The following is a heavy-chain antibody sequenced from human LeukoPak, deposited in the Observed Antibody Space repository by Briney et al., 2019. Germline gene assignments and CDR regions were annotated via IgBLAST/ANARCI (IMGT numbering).Heavy chain of an antibody. Sequence: GGSLRLSCAASGFTFSSYGMHWVRQAPGRGLEWVAVISYDGSNKYYADSVKGRFTISRDNSKNTLYLQMNSLRAEDTAVYYCAKDSRSSGWYVPLFYWGQGTLVTVSS. CDR2: ISYDGSNK. V-gene: IGHV3-30*18. D-gene: IGHD6-19*01. CDR1: GFTFSSYG. CDR3: AKDSRSSGWYVPLFY. J-gene: IGHJ4*02.